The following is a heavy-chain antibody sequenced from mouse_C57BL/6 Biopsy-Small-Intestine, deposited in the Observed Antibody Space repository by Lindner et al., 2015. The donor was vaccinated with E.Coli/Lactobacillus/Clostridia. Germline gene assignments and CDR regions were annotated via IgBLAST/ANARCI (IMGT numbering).Heavy chain of an antibody. D-gene: IGHD3-3*01. J-gene: IGHJ2*01. V-gene: IGHV1-81*01. CDR1: GYTFTTYG. CDR2: IYPGSGNT. Sequence: VQLQESGAELARPGASVKLSCKASGYTFTTYGISWVKQGTGQGLEWIGEIYPGSGNTYYNEKFKDKATLTADKSSSTAYMELRSLTSEDSAVYFCSRGDSLDYWGQGTTLTVSS. CDR3: SRGDSLDY.